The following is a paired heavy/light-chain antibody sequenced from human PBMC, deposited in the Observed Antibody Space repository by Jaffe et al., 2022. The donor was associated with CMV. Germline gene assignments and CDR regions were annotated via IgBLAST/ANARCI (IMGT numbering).Heavy chain of an antibody. V-gene: IGHV4-31*03. CDR1: GASISGAGYY. CDR3: ARAGGTTDFDH. J-gene: IGHJ4*02. D-gene: IGHD1-1*01. CDR2: VDYTGSS. Sequence: QVQLQETGPGLVKASQTLSLTCTVSGASISGAGYYWSWIRQFPGKGLQWIGFVDYTGSSHHNPSLKSRVSISADTSKNQFSLRLGSVTAADTAVYYCARAGGTTDFDHWGQGTLVTVSS.
Light chain of an antibody. Sequence: QSALTQPRSVSGSPGQSVTISCAGSNTDVGLYDYVSWYQQHPGKAPRLMIYNVNKRPSGVPDRFSGSKSGNTASLTISGLHTEDEADYYCCSYSGSYILWLFGGGTKLTVL. CDR1: NTDVGLYDY. CDR3: CSYSGSYILWL. J-gene: IGLJ3*02. V-gene: IGLV2-11*01. CDR2: NVN.